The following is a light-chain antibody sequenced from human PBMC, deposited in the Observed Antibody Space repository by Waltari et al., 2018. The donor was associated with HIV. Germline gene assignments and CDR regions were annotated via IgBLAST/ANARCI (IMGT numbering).Light chain of an antibody. Sequence: NFILTQPHSVSESPGKTVTISCTRSSGNIASSYVQWYQQRPDSSPTTVIYANNQRPSGFPVRFSGSIDSSANSASLTISGLRTEDEADYYGQSHDNKIFYVFGGGTYVTVL. V-gene: IGLV6-57*01. CDR1: SGNIASSY. CDR3: QSHDNKIFYV. CDR2: ANN. J-gene: IGLJ1*01.